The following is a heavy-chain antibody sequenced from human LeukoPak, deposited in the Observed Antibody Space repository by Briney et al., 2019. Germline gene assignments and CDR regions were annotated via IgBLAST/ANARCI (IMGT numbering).Heavy chain of an antibody. CDR3: ARAWEGVSAFDI. CDR2: ISYDGSNK. Sequence: GGSLRLSCAASGFTFSSYAMHWVRQAPGKGLEWVAVISYDGSNKYYADSVRGRFTISRDNSKNTLYLQMNSLRAEDTAVYYCARAWEGVSAFDIWGQGTMVTVSS. D-gene: IGHD1-26*01. J-gene: IGHJ3*02. V-gene: IGHV3-30-3*01. CDR1: GFTFSSYA.